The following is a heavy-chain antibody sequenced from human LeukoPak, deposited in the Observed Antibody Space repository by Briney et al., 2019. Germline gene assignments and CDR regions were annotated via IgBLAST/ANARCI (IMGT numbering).Heavy chain of an antibody. V-gene: IGHV1-18*01. D-gene: IGHD4-11*01. J-gene: IGHJ4*02. CDR1: GYTFTSFG. CDR2: ISGKT. CDR3: ARDRCPAVASTNYFEY. Sequence: ASVKVSCKGSGYTFTSFGINWVRQAPGQGLEWMGWISGKTNYAQKFQGRVTMTTDTSTSTAYMELRSLRSDDTAVYYCARDRCPAVASTNYFEYWGQGTLVTVSS.